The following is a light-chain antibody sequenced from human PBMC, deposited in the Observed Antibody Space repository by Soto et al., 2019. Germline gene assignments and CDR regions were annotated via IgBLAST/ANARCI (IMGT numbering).Light chain of an antibody. Sequence: EIVMTQSPATLSVSPGGRATLSCRASQSVKSYLAWYQQRPGQPPRLLIYGASTRATGIPARFSGSGSGTEFSLTISGLQSEDFAVYFCQQYNTWPPRYTFGQGTKLVI. CDR1: QSVKSY. V-gene: IGKV3-15*01. CDR3: QQYNTWPPRYT. J-gene: IGKJ2*01. CDR2: GAS.